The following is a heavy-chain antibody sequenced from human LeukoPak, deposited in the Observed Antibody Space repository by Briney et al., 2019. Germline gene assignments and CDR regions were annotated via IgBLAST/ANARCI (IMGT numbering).Heavy chain of an antibody. J-gene: IGHJ6*03. CDR1: GFTFCSYG. V-gene: IGHV3-30*02. CDR2: IRYDGSNK. Sequence: GGSLILSWAASGFTFCSYGMHWVRQAPGKGLEWVAFIRYDGSNKYYADSVKGRFTISRDNSKNTLYVQMNSLRAEDTAVYYCANYFDFWSGYYGYYYMDVWGKGTTVTVSS. CDR3: ANYFDFWSGYYGYYYMDV. D-gene: IGHD3-3*01.